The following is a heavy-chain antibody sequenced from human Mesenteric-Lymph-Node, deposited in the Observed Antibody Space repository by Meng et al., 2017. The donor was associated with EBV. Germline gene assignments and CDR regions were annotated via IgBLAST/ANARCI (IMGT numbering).Heavy chain of an antibody. J-gene: IGHJ4*02. Sequence: QLPLLESGHCMMNPPETLSLTFTGSDGSSSSSSYYWGWIRQPPGKGLEWIGSIYYSGITYYNPSLKSRVTISVDTSKNQFSLKLSSVTAADTAVYYCARVGDYYDSSAPPDYWGQGTLVTVSS. CDR1: DGSSSSSSYY. CDR3: ARVGDYYDSSAPPDY. D-gene: IGHD3-22*01. CDR2: IYYSGIT. V-gene: IGHV4-39*07.